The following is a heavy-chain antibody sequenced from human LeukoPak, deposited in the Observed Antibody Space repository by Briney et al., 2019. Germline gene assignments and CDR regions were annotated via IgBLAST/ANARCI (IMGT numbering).Heavy chain of an antibody. Sequence: GSLRLSCAASGFTFSTYTMNWVRQAPGKGLEWIGEINHSGSTNYNPSLKSRVTISVDTSKNQFSLKLSSVTAADTAVYYCARLRPRGSGKWDFDYWGQGTLDTVSS. V-gene: IGHV4-34*01. CDR2: INHSGST. CDR3: ARLRPRGSGKWDFDY. D-gene: IGHD3-10*01. CDR1: GFTFSTYT. J-gene: IGHJ4*02.